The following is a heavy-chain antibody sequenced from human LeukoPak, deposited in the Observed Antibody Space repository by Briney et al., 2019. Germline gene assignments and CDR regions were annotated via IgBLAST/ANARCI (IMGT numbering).Heavy chain of an antibody. CDR2: ISSNGGST. D-gene: IGHD3-10*01. V-gene: IGHV3-64D*06. CDR3: VKDGSGSYYTYYFDY. J-gene: IGHJ4*02. Sequence: GGSLRLSCSASGFTFSRYAMHWVRQAPGKGLEYVSAISSNGGSTYYADSVRGRFTISRDNSKNTLYLQMSSLRAEDTAVYYCVKDGSGSYYTYYFDYWGREPWSPSP. CDR1: GFTFSRYA.